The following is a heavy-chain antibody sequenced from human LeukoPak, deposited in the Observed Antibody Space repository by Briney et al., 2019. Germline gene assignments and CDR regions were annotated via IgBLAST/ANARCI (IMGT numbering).Heavy chain of an antibody. CDR2: IYYSGST. CDR3: ARARLLSQFDP. D-gene: IGHD2/OR15-2a*01. Sequence: PSETLSLTCTVSGGSVSSGSYYWSWIRQPPGKGLEWIGYIYYSGSTNYNPSLKSRVTISVDTSKNQFSLKLSSVTAADTAVYYCARARLLSQFDPWGQGTLVTVSS. CDR1: GGSVSSGSYY. J-gene: IGHJ5*02. V-gene: IGHV4-61*01.